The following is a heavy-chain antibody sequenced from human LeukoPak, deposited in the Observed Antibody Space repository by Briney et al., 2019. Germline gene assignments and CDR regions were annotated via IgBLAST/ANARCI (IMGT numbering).Heavy chain of an antibody. CDR3: ARARGKSIAAAVGIGWFDP. CDR2: ISYDGSNK. V-gene: IGHV3-30*03. J-gene: IGHJ5*02. CDR1: GFTFSSYG. Sequence: PGGSLRLSCAASGFTFSSYGMHWVRQAPGKGLEWVAVISYDGSNKYYADSVKGRFTISRDNSKNTLYLQMNSLRAEDTAVYYCARARGKSIAAAVGIGWFDPWGQGTLVTVSS. D-gene: IGHD6-13*01.